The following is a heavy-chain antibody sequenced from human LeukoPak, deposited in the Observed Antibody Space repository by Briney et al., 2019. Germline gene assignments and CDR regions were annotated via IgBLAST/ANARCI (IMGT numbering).Heavy chain of an antibody. CDR3: ARDFGSGWYNYYYYMDV. Sequence: GGSLRLSCAPSGFTLRSYGMHGVPQAPDKGLEWVAVIWYDGRNKYYADSVKGRFTISRDNSKTTLYLQMNSLRAEYTAVYYCARDFGSGWYNYYYYMDVWGKGTTVTVSS. CDR2: IWYDGRNK. V-gene: IGHV3-33*01. CDR1: GFTLRSYG. J-gene: IGHJ6*03. D-gene: IGHD6-19*01.